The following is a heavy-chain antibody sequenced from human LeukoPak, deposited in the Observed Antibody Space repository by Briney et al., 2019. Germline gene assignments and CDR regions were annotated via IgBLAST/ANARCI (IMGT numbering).Heavy chain of an antibody. V-gene: IGHV3-21*01. CDR2: ISSSSSYI. D-gene: IGHD3-10*01. J-gene: IGHJ4*02. CDR3: ARGMYYYGSGSSFDN. Sequence: GGSLRLSCAASGFTFSSYNMNWVRQAPGKGLEWVSSISSSSSYIYYADSVKGRFTISRDSAKNSLYLQMNSLRAEDTAVYYCARGMYYYGSGSSFDNWGQGTLVTVSS. CDR1: GFTFSSYN.